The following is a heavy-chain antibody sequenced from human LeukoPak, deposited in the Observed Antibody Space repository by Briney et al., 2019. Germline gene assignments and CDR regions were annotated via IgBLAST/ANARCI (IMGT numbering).Heavy chain of an antibody. CDR1: GYTFTSYG. V-gene: IGHV1-18*01. J-gene: IGHJ5*02. D-gene: IGHD3-22*01. CDR2: ISAYNGNT. CDR3: ARGEHYYDSSGPPGDWFDP. Sequence: APVKVSCKASGYTFTSYGISWVRQAPGQGLEWMGWISAYNGNTNYAQKLQGRVTMTTDTSTSTAYMELRSLRSDDTAAYYCARGEHYYDSSGPPGDWFDPWGQGTLVTVSS.